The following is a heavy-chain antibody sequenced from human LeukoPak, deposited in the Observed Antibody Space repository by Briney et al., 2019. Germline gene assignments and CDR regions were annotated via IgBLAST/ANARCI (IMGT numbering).Heavy chain of an antibody. Sequence: PGGSLRLSCAASGFTFVTFGMGWVRQAPGKGLEWVSTISGSGGGTYYADSVKGRFTISRDNSKNTLYLQMNSLRAEDTAVYYCAKHKGAGSRYSYSMDVWGKGATVTVSS. D-gene: IGHD6-13*01. CDR3: AKHKGAGSRYSYSMDV. V-gene: IGHV3-23*01. CDR1: GFTFVTFG. CDR2: ISGSGGGT. J-gene: IGHJ6*03.